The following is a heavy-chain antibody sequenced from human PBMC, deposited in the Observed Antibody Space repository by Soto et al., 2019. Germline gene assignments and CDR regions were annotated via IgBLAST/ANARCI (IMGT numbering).Heavy chain of an antibody. CDR3: ARAAPRYCRGGSCYPGRDY. V-gene: IGHV4-34*01. J-gene: IGHJ4*02. Sequence: QVQLQQWGAGLLKPSETLSLTCAVYGGSFSGYYWSWIRQPPGKGLEWIGEINHSGSTNYNPSLRSPATVSVATPKDQSSLKLSSVTAADTAVYSCARAAPRYCRGGSCYPGRDYWGQGTLVPVSS. CDR1: GGSFSGYY. D-gene: IGHD2-15*01. CDR2: INHSGST.